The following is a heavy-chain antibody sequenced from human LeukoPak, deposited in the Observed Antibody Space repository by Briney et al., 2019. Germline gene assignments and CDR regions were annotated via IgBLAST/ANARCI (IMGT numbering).Heavy chain of an antibody. V-gene: IGHV1-18*04. CDR3: ARDWPTVIADF. Sequence: ASVRVSCKTSGYKFLSHGISWVRQAPGQGLEWLGWIRADNGDTRFAQKFQGRFTTTTDTSTSTAHMELRSLRSDDTAVYYCARDWPTVIADFWGQGTLVTVSS. J-gene: IGHJ1*01. D-gene: IGHD4-11*01. CDR1: GYKFLSHG. CDR2: IRADNGDT.